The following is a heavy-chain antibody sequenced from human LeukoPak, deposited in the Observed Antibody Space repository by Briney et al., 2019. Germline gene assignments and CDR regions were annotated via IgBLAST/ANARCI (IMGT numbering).Heavy chain of an antibody. D-gene: IGHD6-19*01. CDR3: AFSIAVAADY. J-gene: IGHJ4*02. CDR1: GGSISSSNW. Sequence: SGTLSLTCAVSGGSISSSNWWSWVRQPPGKGLEWIGEINHSGSTNYNPSLKSRVTISVDTSKNQFSLKLSSVTAADTAVYYCAFSIAVAADYWGQGTLVTVSS. CDR2: INHSGST. V-gene: IGHV4-4*02.